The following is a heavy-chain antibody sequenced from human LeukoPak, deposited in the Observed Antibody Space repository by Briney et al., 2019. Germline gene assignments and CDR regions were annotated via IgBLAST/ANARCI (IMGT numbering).Heavy chain of an antibody. J-gene: IGHJ4*02. CDR2: ISTYNGNT. D-gene: IGHD4-17*01. V-gene: IGHV1-18*01. CDR3: ARGDDYGDYWGLY. CDR1: GYTFTKYD. Sequence: ASVKVSCKASGYTFTKYDITWVRQAPGQGLEWMGWISTYNGNTNYAQKLQGRVTMTTDTSTSTAYMELRSLISDDAAVYYCARGDDYGDYWGLYWGQGTLVTVSS.